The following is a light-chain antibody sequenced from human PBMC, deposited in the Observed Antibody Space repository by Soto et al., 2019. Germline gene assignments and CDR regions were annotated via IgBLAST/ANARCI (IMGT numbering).Light chain of an antibody. Sequence: DIVMTQSPLSLLVTPGEPASISCRSSQSLLQSNGYNYLDWYLQKPGQSPQLLIYLGSNRASGVPDRFSGIGSGTDFTLKISRVETEDVGVYYCMQALQSPWTFGQGTKVDIK. V-gene: IGKV2-28*01. CDR3: MQALQSPWT. CDR2: LGS. J-gene: IGKJ1*01. CDR1: QSLLQSNGYNY.